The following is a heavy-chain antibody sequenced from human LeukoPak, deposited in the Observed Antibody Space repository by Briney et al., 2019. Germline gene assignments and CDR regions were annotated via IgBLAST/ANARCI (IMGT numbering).Heavy chain of an antibody. CDR2: INHSGST. Sequence: SETLSLTCTVSGGSISSYYWSWIRQPPGKGLEWIGEINHSGSTNYNPSLKSRVTISVDTSKNQFSLKLSSVTAADTAVYYCATTWDYGSGPGGWFDPWGQGTLVTVSS. J-gene: IGHJ5*02. V-gene: IGHV4-34*01. CDR1: GGSISSYY. D-gene: IGHD3-10*01. CDR3: ATTWDYGSGPGGWFDP.